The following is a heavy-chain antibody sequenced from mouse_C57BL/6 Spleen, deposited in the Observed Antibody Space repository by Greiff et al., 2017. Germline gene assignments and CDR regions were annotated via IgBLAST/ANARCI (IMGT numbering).Heavy chain of an antibody. Sequence: QVQLQQSGAELVKPGASVKLSCKASGYTFTEYTIPWVKQRSGQGLEWIGWFYPGSGSIKYNEKFQDKATLTADKSSSTVDMELSRLTSEDSAVFYCARHEEAVVAPRYFDYWGQGTTLTVSS. CDR2: FYPGSGSI. J-gene: IGHJ2*01. CDR1: GYTFTEYT. CDR3: ARHEEAVVAPRYFDY. D-gene: IGHD1-1*01. V-gene: IGHV1-62-2*01.